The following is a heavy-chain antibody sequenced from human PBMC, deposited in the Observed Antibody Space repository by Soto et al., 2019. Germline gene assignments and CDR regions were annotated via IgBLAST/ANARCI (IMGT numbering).Heavy chain of an antibody. CDR2: IYYSGTT. D-gene: IGHD3-16*02. CDR1: GGPISRSTYY. J-gene: IGHJ6*02. V-gene: IGHV4-39*01. CDR3: VCLSTYSYTMDV. Sequence: SETLSLTCTVSGGPISRSTYYWGWIRQPPGKGLEWIGNIYYSGTTYYNPSLKSRVTISVDTSKNQFSLRVTSVTAADTSIYYCVCLSTYSYTMDVWGQGITVTVSS.